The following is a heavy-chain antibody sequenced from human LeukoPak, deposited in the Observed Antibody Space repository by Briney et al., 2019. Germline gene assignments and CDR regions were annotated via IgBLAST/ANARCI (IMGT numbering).Heavy chain of an antibody. CDR3: AKGVTTDYYFDY. V-gene: IGHV3-30*18. J-gene: IGHJ4*02. Sequence: GGSLRLSCAASGFTFSSYAMHWVRQAPGKGLEWVAVISYDGNNKYFADSVKGRFTISRDNSKSTLYLQMNSLRAEDTAVYYCAKGVTTDYYFDYWGQGTLVTVSS. D-gene: IGHD4-11*01. CDR1: GFTFSSYA. CDR2: ISYDGNNK.